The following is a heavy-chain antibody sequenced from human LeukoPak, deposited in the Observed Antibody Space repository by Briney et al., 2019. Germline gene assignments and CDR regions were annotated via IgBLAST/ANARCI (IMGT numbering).Heavy chain of an antibody. CDR1: GFTFSSYA. Sequence: GGSLRLSCAASGFTFSSYAMSWVRQAPGKGLEWVSGISNSGDSTYYAASVKGRFTISRDNAKNTLNLQMDSLRAEDTALYYCAKAVTGSYLKWFDPCGQGTLVTVSS. J-gene: IGHJ5*02. D-gene: IGHD1-26*01. V-gene: IGHV3-23*01. CDR3: AKAVTGSYLKWFDP. CDR2: ISNSGDST.